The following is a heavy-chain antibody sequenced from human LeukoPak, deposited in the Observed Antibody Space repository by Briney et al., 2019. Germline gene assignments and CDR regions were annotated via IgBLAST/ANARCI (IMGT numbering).Heavy chain of an antibody. CDR1: GFTFSIYG. J-gene: IGHJ3*02. CDR2: IWYDGSNK. CDR3: ARAEGYYDSSGNDAFDI. V-gene: IGHV3-33*01. D-gene: IGHD3-22*01. Sequence: PGGSLRLSCAASGFTFSIYGMHWVRQAPGKGLEWVALIWYDGSNKFYVDSVKGRFTISRDNSKNTLYLQMNSLRAEDTAVYYCARAEGYYDSSGNDAFDIWGQGTMVTVSS.